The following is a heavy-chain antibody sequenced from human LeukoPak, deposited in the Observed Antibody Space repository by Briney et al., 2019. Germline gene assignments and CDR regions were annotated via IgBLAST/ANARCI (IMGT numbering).Heavy chain of an antibody. CDR1: GGSISSGDYY. Sequence: SQTLSLTCTVSGGSISSGDYYWSWIRQPPGKGLEWIGYIYFSGTTYHNPSLKSRLPISVDTSKNQFSLRLNSMTAADTAVYYCARLRIVGAKFDYWGQGTLVTVSS. J-gene: IGHJ4*01. D-gene: IGHD1-26*01. V-gene: IGHV4-30-4*01. CDR3: ARLRIVGAKFDY. CDR2: IYFSGTT.